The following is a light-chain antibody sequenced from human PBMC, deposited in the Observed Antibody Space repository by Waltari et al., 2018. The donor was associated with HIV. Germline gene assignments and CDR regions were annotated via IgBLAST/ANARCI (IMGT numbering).Light chain of an antibody. CDR3: QQYDNPYT. J-gene: IGKJ2*01. CDR2: DAS. Sequence: DIQMTQSPSSLSASVGDRVNITCQASQDISNYLNWYQQNPGKAPKLLIYDASNLETGVPSRFSGSGSGTDFTFTISSLQPEDIATYYCQQYDNPYTFGQGTKLEIK. V-gene: IGKV1-33*01. CDR1: QDISNY.